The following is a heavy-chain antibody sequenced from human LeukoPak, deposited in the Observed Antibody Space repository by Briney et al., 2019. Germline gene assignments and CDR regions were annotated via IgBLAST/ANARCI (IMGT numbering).Heavy chain of an antibody. CDR3: AGQGGSSWYCY. D-gene: IGHD6-13*01. CDR2: LSSGDNT. Sequence: GGSLRLSCAASGFSFSSYAMSWVRQAPGKGLEWVSVLSSGDNTYYADSVKGRFTISRDNSKNTLYLQMNSLRAEDTAVYYCAGQGGSSWYCYWGQGTLVTVSS. CDR1: GFSFSSYA. V-gene: IGHV3-66*04. J-gene: IGHJ4*02.